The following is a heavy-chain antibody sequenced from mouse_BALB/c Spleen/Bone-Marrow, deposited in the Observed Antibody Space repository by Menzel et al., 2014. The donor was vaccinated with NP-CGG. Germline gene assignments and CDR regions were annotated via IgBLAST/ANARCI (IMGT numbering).Heavy chain of an antibody. J-gene: IGHJ4*01. CDR1: GFTFSSYA. CDR2: ISSGGST. Sequence: DVKLVESGGGLVKLGGSLKLSCAASGFTFSSYAMSWVRQTPEKRLEWVASISSGGSTYYPDSVKGRFTISRDNARNILYLQMSSLRSEDTAMYYCARARFYYGKLVDYWGQGTSVTVSS. D-gene: IGHD1-1*01. V-gene: IGHV5-6-5*01. CDR3: ARARFYYGKLVDY.